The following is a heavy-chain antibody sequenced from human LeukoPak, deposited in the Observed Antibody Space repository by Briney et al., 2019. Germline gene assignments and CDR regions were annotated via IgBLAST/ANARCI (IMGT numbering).Heavy chain of an antibody. CDR1: GFTFSSYA. Sequence: AGGSLRLSCAASGFTFSSYAMSWVRQAPGKGLEWVSGISGSGGSTYYADSVKGRFTISRDNSKNTQYLQMNSLRAEDTAVYYCAKPQDYMDVWGKGTTVTVSS. J-gene: IGHJ6*03. CDR3: AKPQDYMDV. V-gene: IGHV3-23*01. CDR2: ISGSGGST.